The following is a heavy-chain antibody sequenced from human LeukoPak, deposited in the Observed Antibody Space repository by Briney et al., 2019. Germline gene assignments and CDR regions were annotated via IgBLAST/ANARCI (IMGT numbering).Heavy chain of an antibody. D-gene: IGHD3-22*01. Sequence: SETLSLTCTVSGGSISSYYWSWIRQPPGKGLEWIGYFSYSGSTTYNPSLKSRVTISVDTSKNQFSLKLSSVTAADTAVYYCARYDSSGRTFDYWGQGTLVTVSS. J-gene: IGHJ4*02. CDR3: ARYDSSGRTFDY. CDR2: FSYSGST. CDR1: GGSISSYY. V-gene: IGHV4-59*01.